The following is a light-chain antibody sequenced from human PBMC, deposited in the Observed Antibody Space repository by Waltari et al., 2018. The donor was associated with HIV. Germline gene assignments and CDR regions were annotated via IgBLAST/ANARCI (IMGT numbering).Light chain of an antibody. Sequence: QSVLTQPPSVSGAPGQRVTISCPGSSPNIRAGYAVPWYQQLPGTAPKLLIYGNNNRPSGVPDRFSGSKSDTSASLAITGLQAEDEADYYCQSFDRSLSAWVFGGGTKLTVL. CDR1: SPNIRAGYA. V-gene: IGLV1-40*01. CDR3: QSFDRSLSAWV. CDR2: GNN. J-gene: IGLJ2*01.